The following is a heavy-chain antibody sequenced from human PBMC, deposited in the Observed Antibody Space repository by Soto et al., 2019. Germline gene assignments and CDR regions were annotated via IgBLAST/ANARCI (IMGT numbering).Heavy chain of an antibody. V-gene: IGHV3-7*03. CDR2: IRQDGSEK. CDR1: GFTFSSYW. CDR3: ARQTRAPES. J-gene: IGHJ5*02. D-gene: IGHD3-10*01. Sequence: LRLSFVASGFTFSSYWMTWVRQTPGKGLECVANIRQDGSEKYYADSVKGRFTISRDNAKNSLFLQMNSLRVEDSAVYYCARQTRAPESWGQGTLVTVS.